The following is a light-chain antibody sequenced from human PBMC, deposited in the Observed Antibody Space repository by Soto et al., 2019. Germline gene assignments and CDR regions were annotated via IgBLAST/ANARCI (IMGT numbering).Light chain of an antibody. CDR3: HQYNDWPRFT. CDR1: QSVSTD. J-gene: IGKJ3*01. Sequence: EIVMTQSPATLSVSIGERATLSCRASQSVSTDLAWYQQKPGQAPRRLIYGASTRATGIPARFSGSGSGTEFTLTINSLQSEDLAIYYCHQYNDWPRFTFGPGTKVEIK. CDR2: GAS. V-gene: IGKV3-15*01.